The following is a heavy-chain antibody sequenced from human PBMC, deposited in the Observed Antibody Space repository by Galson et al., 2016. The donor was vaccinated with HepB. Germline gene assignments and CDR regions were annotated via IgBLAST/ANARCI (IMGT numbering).Heavy chain of an antibody. J-gene: IGHJ6*03. Sequence: ETLSLTCTVSGGSISTYYWIWMRQSAGKGLEWIGRVHRSGTATYNPSLKSRATLSVDTSKNQFSLKLNSVTAADTAVYFCARAKYHYDSSGYYNGGYCSYYMDVWGKGTTVTVSS. CDR3: ARAKYHYDSSGYYNGGYCSYYMDV. CDR2: VHRSGTA. CDR1: GGSISTYY. V-gene: IGHV4-4*07. D-gene: IGHD3-22*01.